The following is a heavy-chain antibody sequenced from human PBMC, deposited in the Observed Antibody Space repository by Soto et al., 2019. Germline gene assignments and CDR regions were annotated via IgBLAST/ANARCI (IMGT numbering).Heavy chain of an antibody. V-gene: IGHV3-23*01. Sequence: GGSLRLSCAASGFTFSSYAMSWVRQAPGKGLEWVSAISGSGRSTYYADSVKGRFTISRDNSKNTLYLQMNSLRAEDTAVYYCAKRGGQSSIAALGDWGQGTMVTVSS. J-gene: IGHJ3*01. D-gene: IGHD6-6*01. CDR2: ISGSGRST. CDR1: GFTFSSYA. CDR3: AKRGGQSSIAALGD.